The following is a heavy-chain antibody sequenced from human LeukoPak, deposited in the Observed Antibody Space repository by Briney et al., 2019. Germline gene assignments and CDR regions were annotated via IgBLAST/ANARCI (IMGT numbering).Heavy chain of an antibody. V-gene: IGHV1-2*02. D-gene: IGHD5-18*01. Sequence: ASVKVSCKASGYTFTGYYMHWVRQAPGQGLEWMGWINPNSGGTNYAQKFQGRVTMTRDKSISTAYLQWSSLKASDTAMYYCARLRDTAMVPDYWGQGTLVTVSS. J-gene: IGHJ4*02. CDR2: INPNSGGT. CDR3: ARLRDTAMVPDY. CDR1: GYTFTGYY.